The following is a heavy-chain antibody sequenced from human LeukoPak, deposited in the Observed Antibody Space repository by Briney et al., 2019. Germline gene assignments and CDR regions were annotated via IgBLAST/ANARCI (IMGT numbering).Heavy chain of an antibody. D-gene: IGHD1-26*01. CDR3: ARGGRSGSYDY. Sequence: ASVKVSCKASGYTITDYYLHWVRQAPGQGLEWMGWIIPNTGGTNYAQKFQDWVTMSSDTSISTAYMELSSLRSDDTAVYYCARGGRSGSYDYWSQGTLVTVSS. J-gene: IGHJ4*02. V-gene: IGHV1-2*04. CDR1: GYTITDYY. CDR2: IIPNTGGT.